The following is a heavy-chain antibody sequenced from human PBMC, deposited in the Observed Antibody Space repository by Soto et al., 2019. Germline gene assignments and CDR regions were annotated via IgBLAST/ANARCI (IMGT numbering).Heavy chain of an antibody. CDR2: IIPIFGTA. V-gene: IGHV1-69*13. D-gene: IGHD3-10*01. J-gene: IGHJ6*02. CDR3: ARVYYATLSYYYYGMDV. CDR1: GGTFSSYA. Sequence: SVKVSCKASGGTFSSYAISWVRQAPGQGLEWMGGIIPIFGTANYAQKFQGRVTITADESTSTAYMELSSLRSEDTAVYYCARVYYATLSYYYYGMDVWGQGTTVTVSS.